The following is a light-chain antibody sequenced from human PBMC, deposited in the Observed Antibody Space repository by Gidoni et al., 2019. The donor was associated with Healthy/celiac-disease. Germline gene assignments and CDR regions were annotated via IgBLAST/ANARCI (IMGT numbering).Light chain of an antibody. J-gene: IGKJ2*03. CDR1: QSVSSY. Sequence: DIVSPQSPATLSLSPGERATLSCRASQSVSSYVAWYQQKPGQAPRLLIYDASNRATGIPARFSGSGSGTDFTLTISSLEPEDFAVYYCQQRSNWPPRYSFGQXTKLEIK. V-gene: IGKV3-11*01. CDR2: DAS. CDR3: QQRSNWPPRYS.